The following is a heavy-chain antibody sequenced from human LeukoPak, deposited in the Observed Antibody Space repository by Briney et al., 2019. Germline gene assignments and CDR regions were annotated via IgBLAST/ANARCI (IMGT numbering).Heavy chain of an antibody. V-gene: IGHV3-23*01. CDR2: ISGSGANT. J-gene: IGHJ5*02. CDR3: ARDMRRVWFGELFP. CDR1: GFTFSTYA. D-gene: IGHD3-10*01. Sequence: GGSLRLSCAASGFTFSTYAMSWVRQAPGKGLEWVSTISGSGANTYYADSVRGRFTISRDNAKNSLYLQMNSLRAEDTAVYYCARDMRRVWFGELFPWGQGTLVTVSS.